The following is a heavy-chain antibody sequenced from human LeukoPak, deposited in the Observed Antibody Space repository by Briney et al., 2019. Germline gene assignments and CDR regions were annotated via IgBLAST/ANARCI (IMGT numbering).Heavy chain of an antibody. Sequence: GGSLRLSCAASGFTFSSYAMSWVRQAPGKGLEWVSAISGSGGSTYYADSVKGRFSISRDNSKNTLYLQMNSLRAEDTAVYYCAKDGGLWVSAHWGDSWGRGTLVTVSS. CDR3: AKDGGLWVSAHWGDS. V-gene: IGHV3-23*01. CDR1: GFTFSSYA. D-gene: IGHD7-27*01. J-gene: IGHJ4*02. CDR2: ISGSGGST.